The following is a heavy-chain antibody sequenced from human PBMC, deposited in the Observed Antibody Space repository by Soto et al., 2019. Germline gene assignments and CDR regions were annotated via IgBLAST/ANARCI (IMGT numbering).Heavy chain of an antibody. J-gene: IGHJ6*03. CDR3: TRGPGSWYYYYMDV. D-gene: IGHD6-13*01. CDR1: GYTFTSYD. Sequence: QVQLVQSGAEVKKPGASVKVSCKASGYTFTSYDINWVRQATGQGLEWMGWMNPNSGNTGYAQKFQGRVSMTRNTSISTAYMELSSLRSEDTAVYYCTRGPGSWYYYYMDVWGKGTTVSVSS. CDR2: MNPNSGNT. V-gene: IGHV1-8*01.